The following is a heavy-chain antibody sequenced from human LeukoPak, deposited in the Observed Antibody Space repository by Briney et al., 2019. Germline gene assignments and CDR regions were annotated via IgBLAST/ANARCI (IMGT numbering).Heavy chain of an antibody. Sequence: ASVKVSCKASGGTFSSYAISWVRQAPGQGLEWMGGIIPIFGTANYAQKFQGRVTITADESTSTAYMELSSLRSEDTAVYYCATAPLWESSLREERWGQGTLVTVSS. CDR2: IIPIFGTA. CDR1: GGTFSSYA. D-gene: IGHD1-26*01. V-gene: IGHV1-69*01. J-gene: IGHJ4*02. CDR3: ATAPLWESSLREER.